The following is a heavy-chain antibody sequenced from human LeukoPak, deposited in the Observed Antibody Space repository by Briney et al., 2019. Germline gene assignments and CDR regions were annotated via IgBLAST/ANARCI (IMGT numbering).Heavy chain of an antibody. Sequence: GGSLRLSCAASGFSFRTYGMNWVRRAPGKGLEWISYINSDSDTVYYSNSVEGRFTISRDNAKNSLYLQMNSLRAEDTAMYYCARDTRGESDYWGHGTLVTVSS. CDR3: ARDTRGESDY. CDR1: GFSFRTYG. D-gene: IGHD3-10*01. CDR2: INSDSDTV. V-gene: IGHV3-48*04. J-gene: IGHJ4*01.